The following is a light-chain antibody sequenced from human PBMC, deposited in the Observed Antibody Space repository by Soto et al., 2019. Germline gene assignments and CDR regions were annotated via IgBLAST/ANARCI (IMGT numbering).Light chain of an antibody. Sequence: QSALTQPASVSGSPGQSITISCTGTSSDVGVYNYVSWYQQHPLKAPTLMIYEVSNRPSAVSNRFSGYKSGNTAFLTIAGLQAEDEADYHYSPYTSSSTLFAFGTGTKVTVL. J-gene: IGLJ1*01. V-gene: IGLV2-14*01. CDR3: SPYTSSSTLFA. CDR1: SSDVGVYNY. CDR2: EVS.